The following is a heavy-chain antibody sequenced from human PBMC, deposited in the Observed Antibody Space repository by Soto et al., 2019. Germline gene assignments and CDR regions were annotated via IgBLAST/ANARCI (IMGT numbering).Heavy chain of an antibody. Sequence: LRLSCGASGFTFSGYAMSWVRQAAWKGLEWVSAISGSGGSTYYADSVKGRFTISRDNSKNTLYPQMNSLRTEDTAVYYCAKVPNYYDSSGLSDYWGQGTLVTVYS. CDR1: GFTFSGYA. D-gene: IGHD3-22*01. CDR2: ISGSGGST. V-gene: IGHV3-23*01. J-gene: IGHJ4*02. CDR3: AKVPNYYDSSGLSDY.